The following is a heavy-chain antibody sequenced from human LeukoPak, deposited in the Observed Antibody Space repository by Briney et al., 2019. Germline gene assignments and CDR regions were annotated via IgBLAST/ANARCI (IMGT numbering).Heavy chain of an antibody. J-gene: IGHJ4*02. CDR3: AREYGSGTLRPGYYFDY. Sequence: ASVKVSCKASGGTFSSYAISWVRQAPGQGLEWMGGIIPIFGTANYAQKFQGRVTITTDESTSTAYMELSSPRSEDTAVYYCAREYGSGTLRPGYYFDYWGQGTLVTVSS. CDR2: IIPIFGTA. V-gene: IGHV1-69*05. CDR1: GGTFSSYA. D-gene: IGHD3-10*01.